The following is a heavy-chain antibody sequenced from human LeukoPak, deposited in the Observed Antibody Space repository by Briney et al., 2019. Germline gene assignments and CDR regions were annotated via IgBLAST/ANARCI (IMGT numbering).Heavy chain of an antibody. CDR1: GGSISSGSYY. CDR2: IYTSGST. Sequence: PSQTLSLTCTVSGGSISSGSYYWSWIQQPAGKGLEWIGRIYTSGSTNYNPSLKSRVTISVDTSKNQFSLRQSSVTAADTAVYYCARAPRAENWFDPWGQGTLVTVSS. J-gene: IGHJ5*02. V-gene: IGHV4-61*02. D-gene: IGHD6-6*01. CDR3: ARAPRAENWFDP.